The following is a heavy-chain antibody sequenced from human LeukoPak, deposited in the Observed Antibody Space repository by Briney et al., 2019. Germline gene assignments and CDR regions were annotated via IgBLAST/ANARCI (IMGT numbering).Heavy chain of an antibody. J-gene: IGHJ4*02. CDR3: VIDVH. V-gene: IGHV3-23*01. D-gene: IGHD3-10*02. CDR1: GFTFGIYA. Sequence: GGSLRLSCAVSGFTFGIYAMTWVRQAPGRGLEWVSDISSSGHDTFYADAVKGRFTIFRDKSQNMLYLQMNSLRVEDTAIYYCVIDVHWGQGTLVTVSS. CDR2: ISSSGHDT.